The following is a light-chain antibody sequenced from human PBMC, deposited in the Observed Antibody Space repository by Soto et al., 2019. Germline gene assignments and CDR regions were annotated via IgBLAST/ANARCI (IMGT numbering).Light chain of an antibody. V-gene: IGLV1-51*01. J-gene: IGLJ1*01. Sequence: QSVLTQPPSVSAASGQRLTISCSGSSSSIENNYVSWYRQLPGTAPKLLIYDNNKRPSGIPDRFSGSKSGTSATLGIAGLQTGDEADYYCGTWDSSLNAEVFGTGTKVTVL. CDR2: DNN. CDR1: SSSIENNY. CDR3: GTWDSSLNAEV.